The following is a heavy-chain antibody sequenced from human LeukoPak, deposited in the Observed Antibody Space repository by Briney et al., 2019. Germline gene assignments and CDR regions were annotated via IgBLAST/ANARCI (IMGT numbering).Heavy chain of an antibody. J-gene: IGHJ4*02. CDR1: GYTFTSYD. D-gene: IGHD6-19*01. CDR2: MTHNSSNT. Sequence: ASVKVSCTASGYTFTSYDINWVRQATGQGLEWMGWMTHNSSNTGYAQKFQCRVTMTSTTTISTAYMELSSLRSEDTAVYYCARGSGWTERWGQGTLVTVSS. CDR3: ARGSGWTER. V-gene: IGHV1-8*01.